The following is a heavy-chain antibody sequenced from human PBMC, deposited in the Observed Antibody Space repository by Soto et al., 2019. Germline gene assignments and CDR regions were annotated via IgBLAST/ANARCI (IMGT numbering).Heavy chain of an antibody. CDR2: ISGSGGST. CDR1: GFTFSSYA. V-gene: IGHV3-23*01. J-gene: IGHJ4*02. D-gene: IGHD2-15*01. Sequence: EVQLLESGGGLVQPGGSLRLSCAASGFTFSSYAMSWVRQAPGKGLEWVSAISGSGGSTYYADSVKGRFTISRDNSKNTLYLQMNSLRAEDTAVYYCAKLGLYCSGGSCWGGYYFDYWGQGTLVTVSS. CDR3: AKLGLYCSGGSCWGGYYFDY.